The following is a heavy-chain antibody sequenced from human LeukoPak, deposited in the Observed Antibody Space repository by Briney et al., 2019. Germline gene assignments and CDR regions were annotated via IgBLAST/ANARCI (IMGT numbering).Heavy chain of an antibody. Sequence: ASVKLSCKASGCTFSSYAISWVRQAPGQGLEWMGGIIPIFGTSIYAQKFQGRVTITADDSTSTAYMELSSLRSEDTAVYYCARDGVGSSSWYSLGFDYWGQGTLVTVSS. CDR1: GCTFSSYA. CDR2: IIPIFGTS. D-gene: IGHD6-13*01. CDR3: ARDGVGSSSWYSLGFDY. V-gene: IGHV1-69*01. J-gene: IGHJ4*02.